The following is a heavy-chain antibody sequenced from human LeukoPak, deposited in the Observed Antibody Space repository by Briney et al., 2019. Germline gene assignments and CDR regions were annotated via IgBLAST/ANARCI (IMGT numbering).Heavy chain of an antibody. D-gene: IGHD3-10*01. J-gene: IGHJ4*02. CDR1: GYSISRGYY. CDR3: ARAGWIITSGIDY. CDR2: VYHTGST. Sequence: SETLSLTCAVSGYSISRGYYWALIRQPPGKGLEWIGTVYHTGSTYYNPSLDSRVTISVDTSKNEFSLNLKSVPAADTAVYYCARAGWIITSGIDYWGQGALVTVSS. V-gene: IGHV4-38-2*01.